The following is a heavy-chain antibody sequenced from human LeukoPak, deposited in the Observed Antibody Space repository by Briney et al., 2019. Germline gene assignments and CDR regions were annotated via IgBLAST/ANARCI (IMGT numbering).Heavy chain of an antibody. CDR3: ARRLTQYDCFDP. J-gene: IGHJ5*02. Sequence: SQTLSLTCAISGDSVSSNNVTWNWIRQSPSRGLEWLGRTYYRSTWYNDYAVSARGRITVNPDTSKNQFSLHLNSVTPEDTAVYYCARRLTQYDCFDPWGQGILVTVSS. D-gene: IGHD2-2*01. V-gene: IGHV6-1*01. CDR2: TYYRSTWYN. CDR1: GDSVSSNNVT.